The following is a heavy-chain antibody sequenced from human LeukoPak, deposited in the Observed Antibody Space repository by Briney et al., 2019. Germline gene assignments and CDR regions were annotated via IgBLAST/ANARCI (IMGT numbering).Heavy chain of an antibody. D-gene: IGHD2-2*01. CDR2: IVVGSGNT. CDR1: GFTFTSSA. J-gene: IGHJ4*02. V-gene: IGHV1-58*01. Sequence: GTSVKVSCKASGFTFTSSAVQWVRQARGQRLEWIGWIVVGSGNTNYAQKFQERVTITRDMSTSTAYMELSSLRSEGTAVYYCAAADSSSTSCYYFDYWGQGTLVTVSS. CDR3: AAADSSSTSCYYFDY.